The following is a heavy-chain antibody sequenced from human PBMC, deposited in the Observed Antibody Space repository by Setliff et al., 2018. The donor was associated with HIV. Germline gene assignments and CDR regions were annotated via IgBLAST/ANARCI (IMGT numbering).Heavy chain of an antibody. D-gene: IGHD4-17*01. CDR2: ILARGST. CDR3: ARVQMAYAAFDV. Sequence: SETLSLTCTVSGGSISTYYLTWIRQPAGKGLEWIGRILARGSTNYNPSLKSRVTMSGDTSKNQFSLRLSSVTAADTAVYYCARVQMAYAAFDVWCQGTIVTVS. J-gene: IGHJ3*01. V-gene: IGHV4-4*07. CDR1: GGSISTYY.